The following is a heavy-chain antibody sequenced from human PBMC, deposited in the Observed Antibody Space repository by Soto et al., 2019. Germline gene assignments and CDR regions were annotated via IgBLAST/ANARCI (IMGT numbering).Heavy chain of an antibody. CDR3: AKTPGVETPGYPIFYFDF. Sequence: GGSLRRSCVASGFIFNYYAMSWVREAPGKGLEWVSGITDTGGRALYADSVNGRFTVSRDSNTLFLHMGSLRAEDTAIYYCAKTPGVETPGYPIFYFDFWGQGALVTVSS. CDR1: GFIFNYYA. D-gene: IGHD6-13*01. CDR2: ITDTGGRA. V-gene: IGHV3-23*01. J-gene: IGHJ4*02.